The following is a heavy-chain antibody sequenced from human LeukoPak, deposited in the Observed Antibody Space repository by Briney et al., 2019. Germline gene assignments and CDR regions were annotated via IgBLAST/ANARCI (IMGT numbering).Heavy chain of an antibody. J-gene: IGHJ4*02. Sequence: PGGFLRLSCAASGFTFSSYCMSWVRQAPGKGLEWVANIKQEGSEKYYVDSVKGRFTISRDNAKNSLYLQMNSLRAEDTAVYYCAAAVAYGDYFDYWGQGTLVTVSS. CDR2: IKQEGSEK. V-gene: IGHV3-7*01. D-gene: IGHD4-17*01. CDR1: GFTFSSYC. CDR3: AAAVAYGDYFDY.